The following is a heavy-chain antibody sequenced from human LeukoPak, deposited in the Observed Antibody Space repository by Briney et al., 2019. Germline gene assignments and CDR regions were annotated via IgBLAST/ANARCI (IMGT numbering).Heavy chain of an antibody. V-gene: IGHV1-2*02. D-gene: IGHD3-10*01. J-gene: IGHJ4*02. CDR1: GYTFTGYY. CDR3: ASAFGGGANEIDY. Sequence: GASVKVSCKASGYTFTGYYMHWVRQAPGQGLEWMGGINLNSGGTNYAQKFQGRVTMTRDTSISTAYMELSRLRSDDTAVYYCASAFGGGANEIDYWGQGTLVTVSS. CDR2: INLNSGGT.